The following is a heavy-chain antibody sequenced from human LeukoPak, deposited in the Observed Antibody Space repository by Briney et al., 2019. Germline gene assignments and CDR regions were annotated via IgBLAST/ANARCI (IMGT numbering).Heavy chain of an antibody. CDR2: ISGSGGST. D-gene: IGHD6-19*01. V-gene: IGHV3-23*01. Sequence: GGSLRLSCAASGFTFSSYAMSWVRQAPGKGLEWASAISGSGGSTYYADSVKGRFTISRDNSKNTLYLQMNSLRAEDTAVYYCAKGVAVAGTWLDYWGQGTLVTVSS. CDR3: AKGVAVAGTWLDY. J-gene: IGHJ4*02. CDR1: GFTFSSYA.